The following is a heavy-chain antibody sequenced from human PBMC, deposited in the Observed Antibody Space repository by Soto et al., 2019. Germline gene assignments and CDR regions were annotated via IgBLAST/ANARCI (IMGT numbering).Heavy chain of an antibody. CDR2: ISYDGSNK. J-gene: IGHJ6*02. D-gene: IGHD5-18*01. CDR1: GFTFSSYA. CDR3: ARGDTAMVGYYYYYGMDL. Sequence: GGSLRLSCAASGFTFSSYAMHWVRQAPGKGLEWVAVISYDGSNKYYADSVKGRFTISRDNSKNTLYLQMNSLRAEDTAVYYCARGDTAMVGYYYYYGMDLWGQGTTVTVSS. V-gene: IGHV3-30-3*01.